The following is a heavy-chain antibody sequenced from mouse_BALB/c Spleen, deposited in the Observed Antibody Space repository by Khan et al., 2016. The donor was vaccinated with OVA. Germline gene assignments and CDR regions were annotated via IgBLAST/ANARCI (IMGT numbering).Heavy chain of an antibody. CDR2: INPTSGYT. V-gene: IGHV1-7*01. Sequence: VQLQESGAELAKPGASVKMSCKASGSTFTTYWMHWVKQRPGQGLEWIGYINPTSGYTDYNDKFKDRATLSADKSSSTAYMQLNSLTSEDSAVYYCTRDRIDYWGQGTTLTVSS. J-gene: IGHJ2*01. CDR3: TRDRIDY. CDR1: GSTFTTYW.